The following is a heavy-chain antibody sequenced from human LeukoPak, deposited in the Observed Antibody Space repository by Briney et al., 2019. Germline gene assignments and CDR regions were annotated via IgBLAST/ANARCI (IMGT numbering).Heavy chain of an antibody. Sequence: GGSLRLSCAASGFTFSSYAMHWVRQAPGKGLEWVAVISYDGSNKYYADSVKGRFTISRDNSKNTLYLQMNSLRAEDTAVYYSARPVGYYSYFDYWGQGTLVTVSS. V-gene: IGHV3-30-3*01. CDR2: ISYDGSNK. J-gene: IGHJ4*02. D-gene: IGHD3-22*01. CDR3: ARPVGYYSYFDY. CDR1: GFTFSSYA.